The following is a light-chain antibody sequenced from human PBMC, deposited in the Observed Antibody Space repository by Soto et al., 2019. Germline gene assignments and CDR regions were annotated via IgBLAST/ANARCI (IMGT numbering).Light chain of an antibody. CDR3: QHYNNWPWT. V-gene: IGKV3-15*01. Sequence: VVNQPLATVSWSEGVTATLSARASQSVSSKVAWYQQKPDQAPRLLIYGASTRATGIPARFGGSGSGTEFTLTISRLQSEDFAVYYCQHYNNWPWTFGQGTKVDI. CDR1: QSVSSK. CDR2: GAS. J-gene: IGKJ1*01.